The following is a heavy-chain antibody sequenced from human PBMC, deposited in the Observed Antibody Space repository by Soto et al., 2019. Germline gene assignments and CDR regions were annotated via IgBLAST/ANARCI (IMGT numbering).Heavy chain of an antibody. CDR1: GFTFSSYA. D-gene: IGHD3-22*01. CDR2: ISGSGGST. CDR3: AKDAFGTMIVVVILDY. V-gene: IGHV3-23*01. J-gene: IGHJ4*02. Sequence: GGSLRLSCAASGFTFSSYAMSWVRQAPGKGLEWVSAISGSGGSTYYADSVKGRFTISRDNSKNTLYLQMNSLRAEDTAVYYCAKDAFGTMIVVVILDYWGQGTLVTVSS.